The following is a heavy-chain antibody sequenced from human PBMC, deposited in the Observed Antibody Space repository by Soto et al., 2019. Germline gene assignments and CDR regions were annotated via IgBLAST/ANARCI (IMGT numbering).Heavy chain of an antibody. V-gene: IGHV3-33*01. J-gene: IGHJ6*02. CDR2: VWYDGGNK. Sequence: QVELVESGGGVGQPGRSLRLSCAASGYTFRNYGMHWVRQAPAKGLEWVALVWYDGGNKNYVDSVKGRFTISRDNSKNTLYLQMNSLRDEDTAVYYCVRAAGYSGNDYVYYYGMDVWGQGTTVTVSS. CDR1: GYTFRNYG. CDR3: VRAAGYSGNDYVYYYGMDV. D-gene: IGHD5-12*01.